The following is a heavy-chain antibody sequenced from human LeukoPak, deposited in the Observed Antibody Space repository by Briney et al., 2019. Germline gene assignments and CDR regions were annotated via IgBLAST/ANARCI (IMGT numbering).Heavy chain of an antibody. D-gene: IGHD1-26*01. CDR2: IYYSGIT. J-gene: IGHJ5*02. CDR3: AKEAGGLFDP. Sequence: SETLSLTCTASGGSISSYYWSWIRQPPGKGLEGIGYIYYSGITNYNPSLKSRVTIAVNTAKNQFSLKLRSVTAADTAVYYCAKEAGGLFDPWGQGTLVTVSS. CDR1: GGSISSYY. V-gene: IGHV4-59*12.